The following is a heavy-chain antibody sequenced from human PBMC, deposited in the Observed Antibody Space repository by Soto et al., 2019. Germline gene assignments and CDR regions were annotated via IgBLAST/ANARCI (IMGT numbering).Heavy chain of an antibody. CDR3: AKGAPIVVGHNWFDP. CDR1: GFTFDDYA. Sequence: GGSLRLSCAASGFTFDDYAMHWVRQAPGKGLEWVSGISWNSGSIGYADSVKGRFTISRDNSKNSLYLQMNSLRAEDTALYSCAKGAPIVVGHNWFDPWGQGTMVTVSS. V-gene: IGHV3-9*01. J-gene: IGHJ5*02. D-gene: IGHD2-21*01. CDR2: ISWNSGSI.